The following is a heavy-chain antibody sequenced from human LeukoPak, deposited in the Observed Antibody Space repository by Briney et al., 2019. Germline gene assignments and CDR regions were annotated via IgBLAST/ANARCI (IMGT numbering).Heavy chain of an antibody. CDR1: GGSISSGDYY. CDR3: ARERKKYQVLEETDAFDI. Sequence: SQALSLTCTVSGGSISSGDYYWSWIRQPPGKGLEWIGYIYYSGSTYYNPSLKSRVTISVDTSKNQFSLKLSSVTAADTAVYYCARERKKYQVLEETDAFDIWGQGTMVTVSS. CDR2: IYYSGST. J-gene: IGHJ3*02. D-gene: IGHD2-2*01. V-gene: IGHV4-30-4*01.